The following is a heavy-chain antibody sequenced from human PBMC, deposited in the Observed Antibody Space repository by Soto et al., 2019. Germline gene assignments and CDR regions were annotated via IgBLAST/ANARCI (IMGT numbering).Heavy chain of an antibody. D-gene: IGHD2-15*01. CDR3: ARLAGYCSGGSCYEYYYYYYMDV. CDR1: GYSFTSYW. V-gene: IGHV5-51*01. Sequence: PGESLKISCKGSGYSFTSYWIGWVRQMPGKGLEWMGIIYPGDSDTRYSPSFQGQVTISADKSISTAYLQWSSLKASDTAMYYCARLAGYCSGGSCYEYYYYYYMDVWGKGTTVTVSS. J-gene: IGHJ6*03. CDR2: IYPGDSDT.